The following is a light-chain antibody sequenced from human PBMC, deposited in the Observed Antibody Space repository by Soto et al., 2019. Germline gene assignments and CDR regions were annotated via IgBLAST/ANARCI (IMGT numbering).Light chain of an antibody. Sequence: EIVMTQSPATLSVSPGERATLSCWASQSVNSDLAWYQQKPGQAPRLLIYGASTRATGIPARFSGSGSGTDFTLTISRLQSEDFAVYYCQQYNNWPPYTFGQGTKVDI. CDR2: GAS. J-gene: IGKJ2*01. V-gene: IGKV3-15*01. CDR3: QQYNNWPPYT. CDR1: QSVNSD.